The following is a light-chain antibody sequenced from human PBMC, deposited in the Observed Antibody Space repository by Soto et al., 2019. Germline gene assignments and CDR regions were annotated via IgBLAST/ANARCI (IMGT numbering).Light chain of an antibody. CDR3: QQRGNWPPT. Sequence: EVVLTQSPATLSFSPGEGATLSCRASQRVSSYLAWYQQKPGQAPRLLIYDASNRATGIPARFSGSGSGTDFTLTISSLEPEDFAIYYCQQRGNWPPTFGPGTKVDIK. CDR1: QRVSSY. V-gene: IGKV3-11*01. CDR2: DAS. J-gene: IGKJ3*01.